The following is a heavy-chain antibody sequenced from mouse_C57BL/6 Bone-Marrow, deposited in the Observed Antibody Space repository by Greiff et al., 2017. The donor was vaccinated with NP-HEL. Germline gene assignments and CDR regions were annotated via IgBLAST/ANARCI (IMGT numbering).Heavy chain of an antibody. CDR3: GRRNLLCLPFAY. Sequence: QVQLQQSGAELASPGASVTLSCKASGYTFTDHIMNWVKKRPGQGLEWIGRIYPVSGENYYNQKFMGKATFSVDRSSSTVYMVLNSLTSEDPAIYYCGRRNLLCLPFAYWGQGTLVTVSA. CDR1: GYTFTDHI. J-gene: IGHJ3*01. D-gene: IGHD2-2*01. V-gene: IGHV1-11*01. CDR2: IYPVSGEN.